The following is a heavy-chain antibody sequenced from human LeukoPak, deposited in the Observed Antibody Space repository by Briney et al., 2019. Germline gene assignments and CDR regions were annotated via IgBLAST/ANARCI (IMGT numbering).Heavy chain of an antibody. Sequence: GASVKVPCKASGGTFSSYAISWVRQAPGQGLEWMGGIIPIFGTANYAQKFQGRVTTTTDESTSTAYMELSSLRSEDTAVYYCAIYDSLGYFDYWGQGTLVTVSS. J-gene: IGHJ4*02. CDR1: GGTFSSYA. CDR2: IIPIFGTA. V-gene: IGHV1-69*05. D-gene: IGHD3-3*01. CDR3: AIYDSLGYFDY.